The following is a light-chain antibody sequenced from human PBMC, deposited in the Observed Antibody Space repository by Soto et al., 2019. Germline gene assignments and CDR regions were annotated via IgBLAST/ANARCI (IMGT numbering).Light chain of an antibody. CDR1: QTISSW. Sequence: QMTQSPSTLSGAVGDRVTITCRSSQTISSWLAWYQQKPGKAPKLLIYKASTLKSGVPSRFSGSGSGTEFTLTISSLQHEDFATYYCQHYNSYSEAFGQGTKVDIK. CDR2: KAS. J-gene: IGKJ1*01. V-gene: IGKV1-5*03. CDR3: QHYNSYSEA.